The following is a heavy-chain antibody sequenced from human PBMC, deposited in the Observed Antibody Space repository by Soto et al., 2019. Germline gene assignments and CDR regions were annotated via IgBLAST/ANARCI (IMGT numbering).Heavy chain of an antibody. D-gene: IGHD1-26*01. Sequence: GGSLRLSCAASGFTFSSYAMNRVRQAPGKGLEWVAVVSDSGRRTDCAESVKGRFTISRDSSKNTVYLEMNTLRAEDTAVYYCAKDRVAGAIADRFDSWGQGTLVTVSS. J-gene: IGHJ5*01. CDR3: AKDRVAGAIADRFDS. CDR1: GFTFSSYA. CDR2: VSDSGRRT. V-gene: IGHV3-23*01.